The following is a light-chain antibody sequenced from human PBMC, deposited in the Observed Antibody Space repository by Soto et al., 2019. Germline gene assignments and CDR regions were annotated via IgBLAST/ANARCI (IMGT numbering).Light chain of an antibody. CDR1: QSVSSSY. CDR2: GAS. J-gene: IGKJ1*01. CDR3: HHYGPSST. V-gene: IGKV3-20*01. Sequence: GERATLSCRASQSVSSSYLAWYQQKPGQAPRLLIYGASSRATGIPDRFSGSGSGTDFTLTISCFETEGCAVYYCHHYGPSSTLGQGTKVAIK.